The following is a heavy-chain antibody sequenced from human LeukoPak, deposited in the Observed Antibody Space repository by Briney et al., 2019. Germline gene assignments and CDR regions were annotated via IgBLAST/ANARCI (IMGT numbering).Heavy chain of an antibody. CDR2: ISSGGSVM. V-gene: IGHV3-48*01. Sequence: GGSLRLSCVAPGYTFIDYTMNWVRQAPGKGPEWISYISSGGSVMHYADSVKGRFTISRDNVENSLYLQMNSLRVEDTAVYYCTRDLEYWGQGVLVTVSS. CDR1: GYTFIDYT. J-gene: IGHJ4*02. CDR3: TRDLEY.